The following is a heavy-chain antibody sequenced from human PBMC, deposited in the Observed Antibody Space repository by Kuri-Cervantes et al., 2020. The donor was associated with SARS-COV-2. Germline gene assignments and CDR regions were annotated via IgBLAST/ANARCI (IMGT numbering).Heavy chain of an antibody. J-gene: IGHJ2*01. Sequence: ETLSLTCAASGFTFSSYAVSWVRQAPGKGLEWVSAITGSGGSTYYADSVRGRFTISRDNSKNTLYLQMNSLRAEDTAVYYCAKARGSSSSWHFDLWGRGTLVTVSS. D-gene: IGHD1-26*01. V-gene: IGHV3-23*01. CDR1: GFTFSSYA. CDR2: ITGSGGST. CDR3: AKARGSSSSWHFDL.